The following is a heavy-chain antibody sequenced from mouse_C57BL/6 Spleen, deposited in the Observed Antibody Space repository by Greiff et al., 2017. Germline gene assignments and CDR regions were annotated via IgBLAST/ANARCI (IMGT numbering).Heavy chain of an antibody. CDR3: ASWGFITTVSSFDY. CDR1: GYTFTSYW. J-gene: IGHJ2*01. V-gene: IGHV1-61*01. Sequence: VKLQQPGAELVRPGSSVKLSCKASGYTFTSYWMDWVKQRPGQGLEWIGNIYPSDSETPYNQKFKDKATLSVDKSSRPAYMQLSSRTSEDSAVYYCASWGFITTVSSFDYWGQGTTLTVSS. CDR2: IYPSDSET. D-gene: IGHD1-1*01.